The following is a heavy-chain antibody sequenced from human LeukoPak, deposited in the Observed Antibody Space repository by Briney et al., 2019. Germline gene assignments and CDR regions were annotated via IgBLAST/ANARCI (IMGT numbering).Heavy chain of an antibody. Sequence: SVKVSFKASGGTFGSYAISWVRQAPGQGLEWMGGIIPIFGTANYAQKFQGRVTMTRNTSISTAYMELSSLRSEDTAVYYCARVGYYYDSSGYYYELYYYMDVWGKGTTVTISS. D-gene: IGHD3-22*01. V-gene: IGHV1-69*05. CDR1: GGTFGSYA. CDR2: IIPIFGTA. CDR3: ARVGYYYDSSGYYYELYYYMDV. J-gene: IGHJ6*03.